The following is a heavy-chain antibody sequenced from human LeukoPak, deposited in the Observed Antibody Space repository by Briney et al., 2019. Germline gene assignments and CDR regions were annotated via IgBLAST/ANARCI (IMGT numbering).Heavy chain of an antibody. J-gene: IGHJ5*02. CDR3: AGGEDWFDP. V-gene: IGHV3-9*01. Sequence: PGRSLRLSCAASGFTFDDYAMHWVRQAPGKGLEWVSGISWNSGSIGYADSVKGRFTISRDNAKNSLYLQMNSLRAEDTALYYCAGGEDWFDPWGQGTLVTVSS. CDR2: ISWNSGSI. D-gene: IGHD3-16*01. CDR1: GFTFDDYA.